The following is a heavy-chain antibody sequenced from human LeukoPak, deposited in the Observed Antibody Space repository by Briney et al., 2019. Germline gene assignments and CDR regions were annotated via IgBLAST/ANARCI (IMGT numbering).Heavy chain of an antibody. D-gene: IGHD2-2*02. J-gene: IGHJ4*02. CDR2: IRYDGSNK. CDR1: GFTFSSYG. Sequence: GGSLRLSCAASGFTFSSYGMHWVRQAPGKGLEWVAFIRYDGSNKYYADSVKGRFTISRDNSKNTLYLQMISLRTEDTAVYYCAKDPCSSTSCYINYWGQGTLVTVSS. CDR3: AKDPCSSTSCYINY. V-gene: IGHV3-30*02.